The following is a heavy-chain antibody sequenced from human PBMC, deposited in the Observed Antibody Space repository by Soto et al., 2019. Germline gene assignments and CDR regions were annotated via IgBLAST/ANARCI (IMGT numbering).Heavy chain of an antibody. CDR1: GFTFSSYA. J-gene: IGHJ4*02. D-gene: IGHD6-13*01. CDR2: ISYDGSTI. CDR3: VTVGGSSRWYRFDFDY. Sequence: QVQLVESGGGVVQPGRSLRLSCAASGFTFSSYAMHWVRQAPGKGLEWVAVISYDGSTIYYADSVKGRFSISRDNSKNTLHLEMHNLRPEDTAVYYCVTVGGSSRWYRFDFDYWGQGTLVTVSS. V-gene: IGHV3-30*03.